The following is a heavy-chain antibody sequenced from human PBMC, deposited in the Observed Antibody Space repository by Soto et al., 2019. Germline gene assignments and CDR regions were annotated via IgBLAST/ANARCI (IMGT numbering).Heavy chain of an antibody. V-gene: IGHV4-4*02. Sequence: QVQLRESGPRLVKPSGTLSLTCAVSGSSITSSNWWTWVRQPPGKGLEWIGESYHSGSSNYNPSLKSGVTISVDKSKNQFFLKLTSVTAADTAVYYCARRYYYDSSGYYLGDWGQGTLVTVSS. CDR1: GSSITSSNW. J-gene: IGHJ4*02. CDR3: ARRYYYDSSGYYLGD. D-gene: IGHD3-22*01. CDR2: SYHSGSS.